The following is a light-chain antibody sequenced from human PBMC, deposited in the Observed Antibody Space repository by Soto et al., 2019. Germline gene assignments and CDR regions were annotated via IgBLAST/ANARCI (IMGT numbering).Light chain of an antibody. Sequence: ALTQPASVSGSPGQSITISCTGTSSDVGSYKFVSWYQQHPGKAPKLMIYEGSKRPSGVSSRFSGSKSGNTASLTISGLQAEDEGDYHCCSYAGSSTLVFGGGTKLTVL. V-gene: IGLV2-23*01. J-gene: IGLJ3*02. CDR1: SSDVGSYKF. CDR3: CSYAGSSTLV. CDR2: EGS.